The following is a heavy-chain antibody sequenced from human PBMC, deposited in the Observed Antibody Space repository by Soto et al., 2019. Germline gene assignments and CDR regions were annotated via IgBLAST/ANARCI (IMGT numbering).Heavy chain of an antibody. Sequence: SETLSLTCTVSGGSVSSYYWSWIRQPPGKGLEWIGYIYYSGSTNYNPSLKSRVTISVDTSKNQFSLKLSSVTAADTAVYYCGRIMDTPVTWPSRYYYYMDVWGKGTTVTVSS. CDR3: GRIMDTPVTWPSRYYYYMDV. CDR2: IYYSGST. J-gene: IGHJ6*03. D-gene: IGHD3-16*01. CDR1: GGSVSSYY. V-gene: IGHV4-59*02.